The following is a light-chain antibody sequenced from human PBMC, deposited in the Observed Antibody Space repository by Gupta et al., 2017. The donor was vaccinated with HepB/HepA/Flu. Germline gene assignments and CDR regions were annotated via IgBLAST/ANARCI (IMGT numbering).Light chain of an antibody. CDR3: AAWDDNLSAWV. CDR2: RNT. V-gene: IGLV1-47*01. CDR1: DSNIGSRS. Sequence: QSGLTQPPSPCGTPGKWIRTPCTEPDSNIGSRSVCWYQQIPGAAPKLLIYRNTQRPSGVSDRFSASKSGTSVSLAISGLRSEDEADYFCAAWDDNLSAWVFGGGTKLTVL. J-gene: IGLJ3*02.